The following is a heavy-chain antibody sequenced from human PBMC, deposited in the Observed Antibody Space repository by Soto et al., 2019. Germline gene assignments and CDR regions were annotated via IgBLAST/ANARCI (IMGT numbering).Heavy chain of an antibody. D-gene: IGHD2-8*01. CDR2: ITGSGGTT. CDR1: GFTFSSYA. V-gene: IGHV3-23*01. Sequence: EVQLLESGGGLVQPGGSLRLSCAASGFTFSSYAMSWVRQAPGKGLEWVSTITGSGGTTYYADSVKGRFTISRDNSKNTMYLQMNSLRAEDTAVYYCARRVTNGASDYWGQGTLVTVSS. CDR3: ARRVTNGASDY. J-gene: IGHJ4*02.